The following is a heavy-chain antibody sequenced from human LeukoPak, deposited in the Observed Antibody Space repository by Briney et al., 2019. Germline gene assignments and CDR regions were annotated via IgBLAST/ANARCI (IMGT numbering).Heavy chain of an antibody. V-gene: IGHV3-11*06. Sequence: PGGSLRLSCAASGFTVSDYYMNWIRQAPGKGLEWISYIDRSGTYTAYADSVKGRFTISRDNSKNTLYLQMNSLRAEDTAVYYCARVGGGSYWGNYYGVDVWGQGTTVTVSS. CDR1: GFTVSDYY. CDR2: IDRSGTYT. J-gene: IGHJ6*02. D-gene: IGHD1-26*01. CDR3: ARVGGGSYWGNYYGVDV.